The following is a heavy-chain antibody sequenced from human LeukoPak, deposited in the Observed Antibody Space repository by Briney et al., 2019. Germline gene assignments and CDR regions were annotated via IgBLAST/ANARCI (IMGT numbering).Heavy chain of an antibody. V-gene: IGHV3-11*01. CDR1: GFTFNDYY. Sequence: GGSLRLSCVVSGFTFNDYYMSWIRQAPGKGLEWLTFISSSGTTISYADSVKGRFTISWDSAKNSLFLQMNSLRANDTAVYYCARDRGYSADYWGQGTLVTVSS. CDR3: ARDRGYSADY. J-gene: IGHJ4*02. D-gene: IGHD5-12*01. CDR2: ISSSGTTI.